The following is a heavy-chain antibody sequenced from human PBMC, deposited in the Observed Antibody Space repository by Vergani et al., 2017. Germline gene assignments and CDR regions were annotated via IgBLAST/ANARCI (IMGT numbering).Heavy chain of an antibody. CDR1: GFTFSSYA. Sequence: EVQLLESGGGLVQPGGSLRLSCAASGFTFSSYAMSWVRQAPGKGVEWVSDISGSGGSTYSADSVKCRFTISRDNSKNTLYLQMNSLRAEDTAVYYCAKDYSSGWAVYYFDYWGQGTLVTVSS. CDR2: ISGSGGST. CDR3: AKDYSSGWAVYYFDY. V-gene: IGHV3-23*01. J-gene: IGHJ4*02. D-gene: IGHD6-19*01.